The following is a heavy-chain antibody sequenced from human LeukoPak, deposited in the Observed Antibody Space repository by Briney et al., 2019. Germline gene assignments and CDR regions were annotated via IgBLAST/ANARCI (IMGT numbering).Heavy chain of an antibody. V-gene: IGHV1-18*01. J-gene: IGHJ5*02. D-gene: IGHD5-24*01. CDR2: VSAYNGNT. CDR1: GYTFTSYG. Sequence: ASVKVSCKASGYTFTSYGISWVRQAPGQGLEWMGWVSAYNGNTNYAQKLQGRVTMTTDTSTSTAYMELRSLRSDDTDVYYCARDRPDGYPTNWFDPWGQGTLVTVSS. CDR3: ARDRPDGYPTNWFDP.